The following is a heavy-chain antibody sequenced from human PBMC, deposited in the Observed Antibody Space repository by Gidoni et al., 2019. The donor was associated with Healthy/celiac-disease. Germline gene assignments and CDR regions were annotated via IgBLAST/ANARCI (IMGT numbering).Heavy chain of an antibody. CDR2: IWYDGSNK. CDR1: GFTFSSYG. D-gene: IGHD4-17*01. Sequence: QVQLVESGGGVVQPGRSLRLSCAASGFTFSSYGMHWVRQAPGKGLEWVAVIWYDGSNKYYADSLKGRFTISRDNSKNTLYLQMNSLRAEDTAVYYCARGLKGHTVTKKQYYYYGMDVWGQGTTVTVSS. J-gene: IGHJ6*02. V-gene: IGHV3-33*01. CDR3: ARGLKGHTVTKKQYYYYGMDV.